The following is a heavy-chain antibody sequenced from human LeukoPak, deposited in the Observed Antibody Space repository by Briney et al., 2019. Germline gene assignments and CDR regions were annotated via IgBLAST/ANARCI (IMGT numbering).Heavy chain of an antibody. CDR2: ISSDSSYI. D-gene: IGHD4-17*01. J-gene: IGHJ4*02. Sequence: GGSLRLSCAASGFNFNTYTMNWVRQAPGKGLEWVSSISSDSSYIYYADAVHGRFTVSRDNAKYSLYLQMNSLRAEDTAVYYCVRGSYGAYDYWGQGILVTVSS. V-gene: IGHV3-21*01. CDR1: GFNFNTYT. CDR3: VRGSYGAYDY.